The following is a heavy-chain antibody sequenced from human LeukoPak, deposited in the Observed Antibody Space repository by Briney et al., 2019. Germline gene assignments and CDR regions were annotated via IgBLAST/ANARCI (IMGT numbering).Heavy chain of an antibody. CDR3: ATVDHYYGSGSYYTGY. CDR1: GGTFSSYA. CDR2: IIPIFGTA. Sequence: ASVKVSCKASGGTFSSYAISWVRQAPGQGLEWMGGIIPIFGTANYAQKFQGRVTITADKSTSTAYMELSSLRSEDTAVYYCATVDHYYGSGSYYTGYWGQGTLVTVSS. V-gene: IGHV1-69*06. J-gene: IGHJ4*02. D-gene: IGHD3-10*01.